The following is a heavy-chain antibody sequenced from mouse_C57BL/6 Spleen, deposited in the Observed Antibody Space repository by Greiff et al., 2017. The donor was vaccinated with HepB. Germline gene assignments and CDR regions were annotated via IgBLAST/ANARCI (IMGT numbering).Heavy chain of an antibody. V-gene: IGHV1-15*01. CDR3: TRWWLLRFVY. CDR1: GYTFTDYE. CDR2: IDPETGGT. D-gene: IGHD2-3*01. J-gene: IGHJ2*01. Sequence: VQRVESGAELVRPGASVTLSCKASGYTFTDYEMHWVKQTPVHGLEWIGAIDPETGGTAYNQKFKGKAILTADKSSSTAYMELRSLTSEDSAVYYCTRWWLLRFVYWGQGTTLTVSS.